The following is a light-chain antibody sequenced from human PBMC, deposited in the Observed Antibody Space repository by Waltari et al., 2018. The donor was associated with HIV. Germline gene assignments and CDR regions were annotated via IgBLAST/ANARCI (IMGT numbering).Light chain of an antibody. CDR3: TAWDDGLSDPV. V-gene: IGLV1-44*01. J-gene: IGLJ3*02. Sequence: QSVLTQPPSASGTPGHRVTISCSGSSSNIGSNTVHWYQQLPGTAPKLLIYSNNQRPSGVPDRFSGSKSGTSASLAISGLQSEDEADYYCTAWDDGLSDPVFGGGTKLTVL. CDR2: SNN. CDR1: SSNIGSNT.